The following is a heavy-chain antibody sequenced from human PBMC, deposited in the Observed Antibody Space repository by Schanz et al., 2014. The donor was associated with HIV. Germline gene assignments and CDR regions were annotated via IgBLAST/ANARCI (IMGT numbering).Heavy chain of an antibody. CDR1: GYTFTSYG. D-gene: IGHD3-10*01. Sequence: QVQLVQSGPEVKKPGASVRVSCKASGYTFTSYGISWVRQAPGHGLEWMGWISAYNGHTNYAQNLQGRVHMTTDTSTSTAYMELRSLRSVDTAVYYCARDGRLDYFGSGSYYNSNGMDVWGQGTTVTVSS. CDR3: ARDGRLDYFGSGSYYNSNGMDV. V-gene: IGHV1-18*01. J-gene: IGHJ6*02. CDR2: ISAYNGHT.